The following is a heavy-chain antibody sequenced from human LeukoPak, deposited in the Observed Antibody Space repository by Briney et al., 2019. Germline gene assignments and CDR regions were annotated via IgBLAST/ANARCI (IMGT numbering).Heavy chain of an antibody. CDR1: GGSFSGYY. V-gene: IGHV4-34*01. J-gene: IGHJ3*02. CDR3: ARDRRITMVRGVIRDAFDI. Sequence: SETLSLTCAVYGGSFSGYYWSWIRQPPGKGLEWIGEINHSGSTNYNPSLKSRVTISVDTSKNQFSLKLSSVTAADTAVCYCARDRRITMVRGVIRDAFDIWGQGTMVTVSS. D-gene: IGHD3-10*01. CDR2: INHSGST.